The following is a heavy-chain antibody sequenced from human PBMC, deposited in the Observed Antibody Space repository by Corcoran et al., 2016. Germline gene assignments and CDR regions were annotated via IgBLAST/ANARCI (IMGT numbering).Heavy chain of an antibody. J-gene: IGHJ4*02. V-gene: IGHV4-39*07. CDR1: GGSISSSSYY. CDR3: ARDLSRGRNFDY. CDR2: IYYSGST. Sequence: QLQLQESGPGLVKPSETLSLTCTVSGGSISSSSYYWGWIRQPPGKGLEWIGSIYYSGSTYYNPSLKSRVTISVDTSKNQFSLKLSSVTAADTDVYYCARDLSRGRNFDYWGQGTLVTVSS. D-gene: IGHD3-10*01.